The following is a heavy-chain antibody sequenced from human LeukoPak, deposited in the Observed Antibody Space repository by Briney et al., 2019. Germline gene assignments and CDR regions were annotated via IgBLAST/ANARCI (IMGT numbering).Heavy chain of an antibody. CDR3: TTRVGELFSDYYFGVDV. J-gene: IGHJ6*02. CDR1: GFTFNNFG. Sequence: GGSLRLSCAASGFTFNNFGMSWVRQASGKGLEWVGLIKSKANNYATAYAASVKGRFTISRDDSKNTAYLQMNSLKTEDTAVYYCTTRVGELFSDYYFGVDVWGQGTTVTVSS. V-gene: IGHV3-73*01. CDR2: IKSKANNYAT. D-gene: IGHD3-10*01.